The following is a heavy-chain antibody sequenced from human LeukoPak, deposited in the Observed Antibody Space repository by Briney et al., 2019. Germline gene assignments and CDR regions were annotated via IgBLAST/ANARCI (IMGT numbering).Heavy chain of an antibody. V-gene: IGHV4-39*01. J-gene: IGHJ4*02. CDR2: IYYGGTT. CDR1: GDSISNSRYY. CDR3: AKAHDFDNNGPH. Sequence: PSETLSLTCTVSGDSISNSRYYWGWIRQPPGQGLEWIGNIYYGGTTYYNSSLESRVTISVDTSKTQFSLRLSSVTAADTAMYYCAKAHDFDNNGPHWGQGTLVTVSS. D-gene: IGHD3-22*01.